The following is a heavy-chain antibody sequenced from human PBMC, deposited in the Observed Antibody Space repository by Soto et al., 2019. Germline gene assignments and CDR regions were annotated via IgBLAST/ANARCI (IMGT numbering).Heavy chain of an antibody. V-gene: IGHV1-2*04. Sequence: ASVKVSFKASGYTFTGYYMHWVRQAPGQGLEWMGWINPNSGGTNYAQKFQGWVTMTRDTSISTAYMELSRLRSDDTAVYYCARDRKSIRLVPAANIYYYGMNVWGQGTTVTVSS. CDR2: INPNSGGT. CDR1: GYTFTGYY. J-gene: IGHJ6*02. CDR3: ARDRKSIRLVPAANIYYYGMNV. D-gene: IGHD2-2*01.